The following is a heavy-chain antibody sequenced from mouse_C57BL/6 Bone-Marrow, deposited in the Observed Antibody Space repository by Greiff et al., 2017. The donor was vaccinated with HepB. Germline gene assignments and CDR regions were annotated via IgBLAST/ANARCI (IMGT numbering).Heavy chain of an antibody. J-gene: IGHJ4*01. CDR3: ARPPLDGYYAMDY. V-gene: IGHV1-26*01. CDR2: INPNNGGT. Sequence: EVQLQQSGPELVKPGASVKISCKASGYTFTDYYMNWVKQSHGKSLEWIGDINPNNGGTSYNQKLKGKATLTVDKSSSTAYMELRSLTSEDSAVYYCARPPLDGYYAMDYWGQGTSVTVSS. D-gene: IGHD2-3*01. CDR1: GYTFTDYY.